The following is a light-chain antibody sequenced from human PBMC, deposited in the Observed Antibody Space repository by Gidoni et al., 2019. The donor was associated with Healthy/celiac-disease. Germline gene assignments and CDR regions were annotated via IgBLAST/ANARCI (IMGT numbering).Light chain of an antibody. CDR1: QSVSSSY. J-gene: IGKJ3*01. Sequence: QSVSSSYLAWYQQKPGQAPRLLIYGASSRATGIPDRFSGSGSGTDFTLTISRLEPEDFAVYYCQQYGSSLFTFGPGTKVDIK. CDR2: GAS. CDR3: QQYGSSLFT. V-gene: IGKV3-20*01.